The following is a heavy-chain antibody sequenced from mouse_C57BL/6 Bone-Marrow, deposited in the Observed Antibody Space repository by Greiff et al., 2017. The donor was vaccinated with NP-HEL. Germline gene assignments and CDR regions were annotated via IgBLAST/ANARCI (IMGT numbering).Heavy chain of an antibody. J-gene: IGHJ2*01. CDR1: GYTFTSYG. CDR3: ARDDCYY. Sequence: QVQLKQSGAELARPGASVKLSCKASGYTFTSYGISWVKQRTGQGLEWIGEIYPRSGNTYYNEKFKGKATLTADKSSSTAYMELRSLTSEDSAVYFCARDDCYYWGQGTTLTVSS. V-gene: IGHV1-81*01. CDR2: IYPRSGNT. D-gene: IGHD2-3*01.